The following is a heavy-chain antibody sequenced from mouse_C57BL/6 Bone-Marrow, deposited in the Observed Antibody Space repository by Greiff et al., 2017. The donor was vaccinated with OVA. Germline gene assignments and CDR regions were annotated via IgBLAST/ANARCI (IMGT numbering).Heavy chain of an antibody. D-gene: IGHD2-4*01. Sequence: EVQLQQSGPELVKPGASVKISCKASGYSFTGYYMNWVKQSPEKSLEWIGEINPSTGGTTYNQKFKAKATLTVDKSSSTAYMQLKSLTSEDSAVYYCARRGAYDYFAWFAYWGQGTLVTVSA. CDR1: GYSFTGYY. CDR2: INPSTGGT. CDR3: ARRGAYDYFAWFAY. V-gene: IGHV1-42*01. J-gene: IGHJ3*01.